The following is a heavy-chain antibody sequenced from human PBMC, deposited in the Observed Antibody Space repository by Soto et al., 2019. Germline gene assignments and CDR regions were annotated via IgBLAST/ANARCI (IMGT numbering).Heavy chain of an antibody. V-gene: IGHV3-23*01. Sequence: EVQLLESGGGLVQPGGSLRLSCAACGFTFSSYAMNWVRQAPGKGLEWVSVISGSDGSTYYADSVKGRFTNSTDNSKTTLNLQMNSLRAEDTAVYYCARRSSSWYFDYWGQGTLVTVSS. CDR2: ISGSDGST. D-gene: IGHD6-13*01. J-gene: IGHJ4*02. CDR3: ARRSSSWYFDY. CDR1: GFTFSSYA.